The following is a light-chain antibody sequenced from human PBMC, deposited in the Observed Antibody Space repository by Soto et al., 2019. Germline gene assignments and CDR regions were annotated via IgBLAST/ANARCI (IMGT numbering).Light chain of an antibody. Sequence: ESVLTSVVAASFTSQGERATLSCRASRSIDNRYFAWYQHKPGQAPRLLIYATSSRATGIPDRFGGSGSGTDFTLTINILEPEDVAMYYCQQYFASSWTFCQGTKV. CDR1: RSIDNRY. CDR2: ATS. J-gene: IGKJ1*01. V-gene: IGKV3-20*01. CDR3: QQYFASSWT.